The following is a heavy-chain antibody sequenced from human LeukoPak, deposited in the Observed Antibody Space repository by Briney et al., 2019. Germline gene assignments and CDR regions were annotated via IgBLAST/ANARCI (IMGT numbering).Heavy chain of an antibody. V-gene: IGHV4-39*07. CDR2: IYYSGST. J-gene: IGHJ4*02. D-gene: IGHD3-22*01. CDR3: AREDLGYYDIIEGFDY. CDR1: GGSISSSSYY. Sequence: SETLSLTCTVSGGSISSSSYYWGWIRQPPGKGLEWIGSIYYSGSTYYNPSLKSRVTISVDTSKNQFSLKLSSVTAADTAVYYCAREDLGYYDIIEGFDYWGQGTLVTVSS.